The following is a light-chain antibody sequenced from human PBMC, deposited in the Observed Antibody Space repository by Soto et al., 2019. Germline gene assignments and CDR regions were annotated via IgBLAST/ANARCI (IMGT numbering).Light chain of an antibody. CDR3: QQCGVSPWT. V-gene: IGKV3-20*01. CDR1: QSVGSTC. Sequence: FVLTQSPVTLSLPPGEGATLSCSASQSVGSTCLAWYQQKPGQAPRLLIYDTSSRATGIPARFSGSGSGTDFTLTISGLEPADFAVYYCQQCGVSPWTFGQGTKVEI. CDR2: DTS. J-gene: IGKJ1*01.